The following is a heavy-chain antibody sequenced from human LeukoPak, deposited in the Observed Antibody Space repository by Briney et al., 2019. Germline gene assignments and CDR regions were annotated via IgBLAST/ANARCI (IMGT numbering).Heavy chain of an antibody. J-gene: IGHJ4*02. V-gene: IGHV4-39*02. CDR2: IYRSGRT. CDR3: VCSSWAFDF. Sequence: SETLSLTCIVSSGSISSSNYYWGWVRQAPGQGLEWIGSIYRSGRTYYNPSLKSRVTISLDTSKTHFSLKVASVPAADTAIYFCVCSSWAFDFWGQGTLVTVSS. CDR1: SGSISSSNYY. D-gene: IGHD6-13*01.